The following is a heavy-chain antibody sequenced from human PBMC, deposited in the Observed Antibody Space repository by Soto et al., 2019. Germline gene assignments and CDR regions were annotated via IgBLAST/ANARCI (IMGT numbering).Heavy chain of an antibody. CDR3: GRGDYDFWGAPGGGMDV. J-gene: IGHJ6*04. CDR1: GGTFSSYA. V-gene: IGHV1-69*14. Sequence: QVQLVQSGAEVKKPGSSVKVSCKASGGTFSSYAISWVRQAPGQGLEWMGGIIPIFGTANYAQKFQGRVTFPGDKSTSTAYMELTSLRCEDTAVYYCGRGDYDFWGAPGGGMDVGGKGTTFTVPS. CDR2: IIPIFGTA. D-gene: IGHD3-3*01.